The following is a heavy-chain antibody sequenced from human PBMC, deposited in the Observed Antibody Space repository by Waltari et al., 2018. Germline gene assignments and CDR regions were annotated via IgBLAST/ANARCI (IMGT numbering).Heavy chain of an antibody. CDR2: INHSGST. CDR1: GGSFSGYY. V-gene: IGHV4-34*01. Sequence: QVQLQQWGAGLLKPSETLSLTCAVYGGSFSGYYWSWIRQPPGKGLEWLGEINHSGSTNNNPSLKSRVTIAVDTSKNQVSLKLSSVTAADTAVYYCAGLPNGSGGSCYGYFDYWGQGTLVTVPS. CDR3: AGLPNGSGGSCYGYFDY. J-gene: IGHJ4*02. D-gene: IGHD2-15*01.